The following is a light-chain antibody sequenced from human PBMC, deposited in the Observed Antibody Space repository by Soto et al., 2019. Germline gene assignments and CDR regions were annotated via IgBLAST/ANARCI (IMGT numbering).Light chain of an antibody. CDR3: CSYAGSNSYV. Sequence: SYELTQPPSVSVAPGQTARITCGGNNIGSKIVHWYQQKPGQAPVVVVYDDRDRPSGIPERFSGSNSGNTATLTISSVEAGDEADYYCCSYAGSNSYVFGTGTKLTVL. CDR1: NIGSKI. CDR2: DDR. V-gene: IGLV3-21*02. J-gene: IGLJ1*01.